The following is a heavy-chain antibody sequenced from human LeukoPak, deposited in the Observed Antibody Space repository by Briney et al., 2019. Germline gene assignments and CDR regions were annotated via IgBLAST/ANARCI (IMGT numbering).Heavy chain of an antibody. CDR1: GVSISTSTYY. CDR3: ARQGGWGGAASLIEY. D-gene: IGHD1-26*01. J-gene: IGHJ4*02. V-gene: IGHV4-39*01. Sequence: SETLSLTCTVSGVSISTSTYYWAWIRQPPGKGLEWVGSMFYRGSTYYNPSLKSRVTISVDTSKNQFSLKLSSVTASDTAIFYCARQGGWGGAASLIEYWGQGTLVTVSS. CDR2: MFYRGST.